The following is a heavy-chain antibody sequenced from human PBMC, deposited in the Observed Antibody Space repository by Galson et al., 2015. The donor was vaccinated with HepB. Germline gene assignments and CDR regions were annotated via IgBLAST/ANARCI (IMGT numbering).Heavy chain of an antibody. CDR1: GYTFTSYY. CDR3: AREAPLADIVVVPAAMRGMGENSFDP. Sequence: SVKVSCKASGYTFTSYYMHWVRQAPGQGLEWMGIINPSGGSTSYAQKFQGRVTMTRDTSTSTVYMELSSLRSEDTAVYYCAREAPLADIVVVPAAMRGMGENSFDPWGQGTLVTVSS. J-gene: IGHJ5*02. CDR2: INPSGGST. D-gene: IGHD2-2*01. V-gene: IGHV1-46*01.